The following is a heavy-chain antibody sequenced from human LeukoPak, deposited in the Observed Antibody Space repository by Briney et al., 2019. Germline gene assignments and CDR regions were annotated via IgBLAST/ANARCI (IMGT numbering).Heavy chain of an antibody. V-gene: IGHV4-59*01. J-gene: IGHJ4*02. Sequence: SETLSLTCTVSGGSISSYYWSWIRQPPGKGLEWIGYIYYSGSTNYNPSLKSRVTISVDTSKNQFSLKLSSVTAADTAVYYCARVTGGYSYGYYFDYWGQGTLVTVSS. CDR3: ARVTGGYSYGYYFDY. CDR1: GGSISSYY. D-gene: IGHD5-18*01. CDR2: IYYSGST.